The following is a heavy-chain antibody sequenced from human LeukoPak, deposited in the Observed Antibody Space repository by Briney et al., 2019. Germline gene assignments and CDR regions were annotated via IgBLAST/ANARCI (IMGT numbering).Heavy chain of an antibody. J-gene: IGHJ4*02. Sequence: GGSLRLSCAASGFTFSTSWMTWVRQAPGKGLERVAIINVDDTSKSYPDSVKGRFTISRDNARNSLFLQMNNLRAEDTAVYYCARDRAYSTFDFWGQGTPVAVSS. CDR3: ARDRAYSTFDF. CDR1: GFTFSTSW. CDR2: INVDDTSK. V-gene: IGHV3-7*01. D-gene: IGHD4-11*01.